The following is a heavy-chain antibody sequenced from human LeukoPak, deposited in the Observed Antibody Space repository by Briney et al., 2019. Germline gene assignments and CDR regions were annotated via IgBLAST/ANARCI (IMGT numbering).Heavy chain of an antibody. CDR2: ISWNSGSI. J-gene: IGHJ3*02. V-gene: IGHV3-9*01. CDR1: GFTFDDYA. CDR3: AKQAGGYCSSTSCYTSAFDI. Sequence: GGSLRLSCAASGFTFDDYAMHWVRQAPGKGLEWVSGISWNSGSIGYADSVKGRFTISRDNAKSSLYLQMNSLRAEDTALYYCAKQAGGYCSSTSCYTSAFDIWGQGTMVTVSS. D-gene: IGHD2-2*02.